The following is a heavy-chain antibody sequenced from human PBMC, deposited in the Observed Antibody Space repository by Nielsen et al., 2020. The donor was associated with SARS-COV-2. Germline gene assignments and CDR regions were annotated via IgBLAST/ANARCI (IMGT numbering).Heavy chain of an antibody. CDR3: ASDYGDYVNYYYYYGMDV. CDR2: ISSSSSTI. J-gene: IGHJ6*02. D-gene: IGHD4-17*01. Sequence: GESLKISCAASGFTFSSYSMNWVRQAPGKGLEWVSYISSSSSTIYYADSVKGRFTISRDNAKNSLYLQMNSLSDEDTAVYYCASDYGDYVNYYYYYGMDVWGQGTTVTVSS. CDR1: GFTFSSYS. V-gene: IGHV3-48*02.